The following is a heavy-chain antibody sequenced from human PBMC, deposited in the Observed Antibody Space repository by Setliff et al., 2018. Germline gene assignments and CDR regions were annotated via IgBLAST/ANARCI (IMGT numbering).Heavy chain of an antibody. CDR3: AREPTRTGGFYYLDV. J-gene: IGHJ6*03. CDR1: GDSIYNHF. D-gene: IGHD2-2*01. CDR2: IYSTGST. V-gene: IGHV4-4*08. Sequence: SETLSLTCTVSGDSIYNHFWSWVRQPPGKGLEWIGYIYSTGSTNYNPSLKSRVAISRDTSTNQLSLELRSVTAADTAVYYCAREPTRTGGFYYLDVWGEGTTVTVSS.